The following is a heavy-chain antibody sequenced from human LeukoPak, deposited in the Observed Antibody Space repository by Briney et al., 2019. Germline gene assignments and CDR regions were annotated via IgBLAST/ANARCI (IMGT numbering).Heavy chain of an antibody. J-gene: IGHJ4*02. D-gene: IGHD3-10*01. V-gene: IGHV3-23*01. CDR1: GFTLSNHA. Sequence: GGSLRLSCAASGFTLSNHAMIWVRQAPGKGLEWVSSISGSGAMTHYADSVKGRFTISRDNAMDTLYLQMNSLRADDTAVYYCVKDRVDGSGSQFDSWGQGSLVIVSS. CDR2: ISGSGAMT. CDR3: VKDRVDGSGSQFDS.